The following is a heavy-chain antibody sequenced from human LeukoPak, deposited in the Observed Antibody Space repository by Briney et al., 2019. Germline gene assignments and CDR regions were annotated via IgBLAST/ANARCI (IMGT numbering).Heavy chain of an antibody. V-gene: IGHV3-48*03. D-gene: IGHD1-26*01. CDR2: ISSSGSTI. CDR3: ARVPMGATSIY. Sequence: PGGSLRLSCAASGFTLSSYEMNWVRQAPGKGLEWVSYISSSGSTIYYADSVKGRFTMSRDNAKNSLYLQMNSLRVEDTAVYYCARVPMGATSIYWGQGIVVTVSS. J-gene: IGHJ4*02. CDR1: GFTLSSYE.